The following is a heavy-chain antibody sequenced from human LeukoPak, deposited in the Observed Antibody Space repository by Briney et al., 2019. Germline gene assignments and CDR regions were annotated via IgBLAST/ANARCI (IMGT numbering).Heavy chain of an antibody. CDR3: ATNAGAAAFDAFDI. V-gene: IGHV4-59*01. CDR2: FYNGGST. D-gene: IGHD6-13*01. CDR1: GGSISRYS. Sequence: SETPSLTCTVSGGSISRYSWSWIRQPPGKGLEWIGHFYNGGSTDYNPSLKSRVSMSGDTSKNQFSLNLRSVTAADTAVYFCATNAGAAAFDAFDIWGQGTMVTVSS. J-gene: IGHJ3*02.